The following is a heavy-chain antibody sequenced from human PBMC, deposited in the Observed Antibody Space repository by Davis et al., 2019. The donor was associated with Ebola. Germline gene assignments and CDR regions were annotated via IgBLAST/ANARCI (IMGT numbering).Heavy chain of an antibody. J-gene: IGHJ4*02. Sequence: GESLKISCAASGFTFSGSAMHWVRQASGKGLEWVGRIRSKANSYATAYAASVKGRFTISRDNAKNTLYLQMNSLRAEDTAVYYCAREYIRYSSSSQGYWGQGTLVTVSS. CDR2: IRSKANSYAT. V-gene: IGHV3-73*01. D-gene: IGHD6-6*01. CDR1: GFTFSGSA. CDR3: AREYIRYSSSSQGY.